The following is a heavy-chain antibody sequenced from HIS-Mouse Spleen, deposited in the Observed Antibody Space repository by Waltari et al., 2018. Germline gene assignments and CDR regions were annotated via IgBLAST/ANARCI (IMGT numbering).Heavy chain of an antibody. V-gene: IGHV4-4*07. CDR2: IYTSGST. J-gene: IGHJ3*02. CDR3: AREVVVVVAATHDAFDI. CDR1: GGSISSYY. Sequence: QVQLQESGPGLVKPSETLSLTCTVSGGSISSYYWSWIRQPAGKGLEWIGRIYTSGSTNYNPSLKSRVTMSVDTSKNQFSLKLSSVTAADTAVYYCAREVVVVVAATHDAFDIWGQGTMVTVSS. D-gene: IGHD2-15*01.